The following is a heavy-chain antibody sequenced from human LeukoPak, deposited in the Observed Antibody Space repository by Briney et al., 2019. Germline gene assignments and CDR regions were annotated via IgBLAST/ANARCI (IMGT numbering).Heavy chain of an antibody. D-gene: IGHD3-16*01. CDR1: GGSFSGYY. J-gene: IGHJ6*03. CDR2: INHSGST. Sequence: SETLSLTCAVYGGSFSGYYWSWIRQPPGKGLEWIGEINHSGSTNYNPSLKSRVTISVDTSKNQFSLKLSSVTAADTAVYYCASLXNVRYYYYYMDVWGKGTTVTVSS. V-gene: IGHV4-34*01. CDR3: ASLXNVRYYYYYMDV.